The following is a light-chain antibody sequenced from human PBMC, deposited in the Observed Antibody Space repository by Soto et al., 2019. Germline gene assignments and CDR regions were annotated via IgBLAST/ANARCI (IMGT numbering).Light chain of an antibody. V-gene: IGLV2-14*01. Sequence: QSALTQPASVSGSPGQSITISCTGTSSDIGAYNYVSWYQQHPGKTPKLMIYGVTKRPSGVSNRFSGSKSGSTASLTISGLQAEDEADYYCSSYTTSSTLEFGGGTKLTVL. CDR3: SSYTTSSTLE. CDR1: SSDIGAYNY. CDR2: GVT. J-gene: IGLJ2*01.